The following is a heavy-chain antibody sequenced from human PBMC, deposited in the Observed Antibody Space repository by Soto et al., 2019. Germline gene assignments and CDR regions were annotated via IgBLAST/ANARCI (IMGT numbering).Heavy chain of an antibody. CDR2: ISSSGNTV. CDR1: GFTFSDYY. CDR3: ARDSRVYYGSVSSVDG. V-gene: IGHV3-11*01. Sequence: PGGSLRLSCAASGFTFSDYYMSWIRQAPGKGLEWISYISSSGNTVYYADSVEGRFTISRDNAQNSLYLQMNTLRAEVTAVYYCARDSRVYYGSVSSVDGWGQGTLVTVSS. J-gene: IGHJ4*02. D-gene: IGHD3-10*01.